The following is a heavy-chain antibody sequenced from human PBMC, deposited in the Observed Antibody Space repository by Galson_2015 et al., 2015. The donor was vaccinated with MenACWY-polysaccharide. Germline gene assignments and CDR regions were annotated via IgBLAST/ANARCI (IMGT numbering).Heavy chain of an antibody. CDR1: GSRFSNSG. CDR2: IQYDGSNK. CDR3: AREGSRIVVHAFDI. D-gene: IGHD2-15*01. Sequence: SLRLSCAASGSRFSNSGMHWVRQAPGKGLEWVAVIQYDGSNKEYADSVKGRFTISRDNSKNTVFLEMNTLGVEDTAVYYCAREGSRIVVHAFDIWGQGTMVTDSS. V-gene: IGHV3-33*01. J-gene: IGHJ3*02.